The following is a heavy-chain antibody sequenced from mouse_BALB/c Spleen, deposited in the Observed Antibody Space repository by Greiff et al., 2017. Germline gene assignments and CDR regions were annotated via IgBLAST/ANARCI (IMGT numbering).Heavy chain of an antibody. CDR1: GFTFNTYA. Sequence: EVKLMESGGGLVQPKGSLKLSCAASGFTFNTYAMNWVRQAPGKGLEWVARIRSKSNNYATYYADSVKDRFTISRDDSQSMLYLQMNNLKTEDTAMYYCVRGYGYDGDWFAYWGQGTLVTVSA. CDR2: IRSKSNNYAT. D-gene: IGHD2-2*01. CDR3: VRGYGYDGDWFAY. J-gene: IGHJ3*01. V-gene: IGHV10-1*02.